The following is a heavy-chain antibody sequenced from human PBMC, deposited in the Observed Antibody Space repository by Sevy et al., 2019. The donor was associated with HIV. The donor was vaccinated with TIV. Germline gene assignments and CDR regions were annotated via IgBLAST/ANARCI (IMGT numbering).Heavy chain of an antibody. CDR1: GYTFTNYA. CDR2: ISTYRGDT. Sequence: ASVKVSCETSGYTFTNYAISWVRQAPGQGLEWMGWISTYRGDTNYAQNLQGRVTMTTDSSTSTAYIDLRNLRSDDTALYYCVRDKRESSCGSGSYPFDCWGQGTLVTVSS. D-gene: IGHD3-10*01. V-gene: IGHV1-18*01. CDR3: VRDKRESSCGSGSYPFDC. J-gene: IGHJ4*02.